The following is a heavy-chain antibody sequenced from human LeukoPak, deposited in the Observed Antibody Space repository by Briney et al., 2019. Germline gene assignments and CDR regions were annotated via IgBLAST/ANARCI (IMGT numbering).Heavy chain of an antibody. CDR2: ISGGGST. V-gene: IGHV3-23*01. CDR1: GFTFSSYA. J-gene: IGHJ4*02. D-gene: IGHD3-22*01. Sequence: PGGSLRLSCAASGFTFSSYAMSWVRQAPGKGLEWVSAISGGGSTYYAASVRGRFTISRDNSKNTLNLQMNSLRAEDTAVYHCAKTPAYYYDSSGPAFDYWGQGTLVTVSS. CDR3: AKTPAYYYDSSGPAFDY.